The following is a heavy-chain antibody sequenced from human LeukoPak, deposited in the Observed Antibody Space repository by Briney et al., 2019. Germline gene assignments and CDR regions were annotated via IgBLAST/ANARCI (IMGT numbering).Heavy chain of an antibody. V-gene: IGHV3-66*01. CDR1: GGSISSYY. Sequence: PSETLSLTCTVSGGSISSYYWSWVRQAPGKGLEWVSVIYSGGSTYYADSVKGRFTISRDNSKNTLYLQMNSLRAEDTAVYYCARVDYGDYGFDYWGQGTLVTVSS. CDR3: ARVDYGDYGFDY. J-gene: IGHJ4*02. D-gene: IGHD4-17*01. CDR2: IYSGGST.